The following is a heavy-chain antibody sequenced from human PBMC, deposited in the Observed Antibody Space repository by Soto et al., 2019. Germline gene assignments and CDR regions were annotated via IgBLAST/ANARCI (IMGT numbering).Heavy chain of an antibody. V-gene: IGHV4-34*01. CDR3: ARLASGLQYYYFDF. Sequence: QVQLQQWGAGLLKPSETLSLTCAVYGGSFSPYFWSWIRQPPGKGLEWIGEINHSGSTNYNPSLTRRATLSVDTSKNQVSLKLTSVTSAYAAVYYCARLASGLQYYYFDFWGRGTPVTVSS. CDR1: GGSFSPYF. D-gene: IGHD6-19*01. CDR2: INHSGST. J-gene: IGHJ2*01.